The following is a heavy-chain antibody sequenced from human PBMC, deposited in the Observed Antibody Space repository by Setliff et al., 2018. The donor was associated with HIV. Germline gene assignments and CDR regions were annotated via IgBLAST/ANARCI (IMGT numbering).Heavy chain of an antibody. D-gene: IGHD3-22*01. J-gene: IGHJ4*02. V-gene: IGHV4-39*01. Sequence: LSLTCTVSGGSISSSSYYWGWVRQPPGKGLEWIGRIYYSGSTYYNPSLKSRVTISVDTSKNQFSLKLRSVTAADMAVYYCAGENHYYDSSGYPPYFDYWGQGTLVTVSS. CDR1: GGSISSSSYY. CDR3: AGENHYYDSSGYPPYFDY. CDR2: IYYSGST.